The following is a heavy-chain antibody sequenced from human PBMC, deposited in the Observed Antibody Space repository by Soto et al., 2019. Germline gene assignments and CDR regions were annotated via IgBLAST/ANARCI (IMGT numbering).Heavy chain of an antibody. Sequence: PSETLSLTCAVSGGSISSGGYYWSWIRQPPGKGLEWIGEINHSGSTNYNPSLKSRVTISVDTSKNQFSLKLSSVTAADTAVYYCARGLLGPVTYYDILTGPPDVWGQGTMVTVSS. J-gene: IGHJ6*02. CDR1: GGSISSGGYY. D-gene: IGHD3-9*01. CDR2: INHSGST. CDR3: ARGLLGPVTYYDILTGPPDV. V-gene: IGHV4-34*01.